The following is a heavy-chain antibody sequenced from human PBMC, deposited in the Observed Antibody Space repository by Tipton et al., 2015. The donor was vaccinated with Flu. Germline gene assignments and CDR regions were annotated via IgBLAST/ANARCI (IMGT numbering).Heavy chain of an antibody. CDR2: VYHGGST. D-gene: IGHD1-26*01. J-gene: IGHJ4*02. CDR3: ARNRAYYGD. Sequence: TLSLTCTVSGDSMSNSDYYWGWVRQPPGKGLEWIGSVYHGGSTYYNPSLRSRVTISVDTSKNQFSLKLNSVTAADTAVYYCARNRAYYGDWGQGVLVTVSS. CDR1: GDSMSNSDYY. V-gene: IGHV4-39*07.